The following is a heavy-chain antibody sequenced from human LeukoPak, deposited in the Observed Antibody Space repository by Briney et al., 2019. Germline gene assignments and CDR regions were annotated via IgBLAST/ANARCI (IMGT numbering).Heavy chain of an antibody. CDR2: ISSSSSTI. CDR3: ARDQGDFWSGYYS. D-gene: IGHD3-3*01. V-gene: IGHV3-48*01. J-gene: IGHJ5*02. CDR1: GFTFSSYS. Sequence: GGSLRLSCAASGFTFSSYSMNWVRQAPGKGLEWVSYISSSSSTIYYADSVKGRFTISRDNAKNSLYLQMNSLRAEDTAVYYCARDQGDFWSGYYSWGQGTLVTVSS.